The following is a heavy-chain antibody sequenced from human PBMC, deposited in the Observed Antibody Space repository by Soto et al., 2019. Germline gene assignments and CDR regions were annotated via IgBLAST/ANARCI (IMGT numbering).Heavy chain of an antibody. CDR3: AREGIAVAGYYFDY. Sequence: EVQLVESGGGLVKPGGSLRLSCAASGFTFSSYSMNWVRQAPGKGLEWVSSISSSSSYIYYADSVNGRFTISRDNAKNSLYLQMNSLRAEDTAVYYCAREGIAVAGYYFDYWGQGTLVTVSS. CDR2: ISSSSSYI. J-gene: IGHJ4*02. CDR1: GFTFSSYS. D-gene: IGHD6-19*01. V-gene: IGHV3-21*01.